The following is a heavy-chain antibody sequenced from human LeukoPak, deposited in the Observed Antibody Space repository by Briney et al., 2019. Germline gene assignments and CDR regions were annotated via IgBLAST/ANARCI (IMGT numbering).Heavy chain of an antibody. V-gene: IGHV4-59*10. D-gene: IGHD3-10*01. CDR3: ARDSGTTGEVKFDP. CDR2: ISGSGTI. J-gene: IGHJ5*02. Sequence: SETLSLTCAVYGGSFSGYYWSWIRQPPGKGLEWIGRISGSGTITYNPALQSRLSISIDTSKNQFSLKLMSVTAADTAVYYCARDSGTTGEVKFDPWGQGTLVTVSS. CDR1: GGSFSGYY.